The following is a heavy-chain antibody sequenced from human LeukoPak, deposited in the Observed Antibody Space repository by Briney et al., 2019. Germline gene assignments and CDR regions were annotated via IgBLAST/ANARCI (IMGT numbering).Heavy chain of an antibody. CDR3: ARKDFSSGSFPY. D-gene: IGHD3-22*01. J-gene: IGHJ4*02. CDR1: GFPFSRLY. Sequence: GGSLRLSCAVSGFPFSRLYMSWIRQAPGKGLEWISYIGLSGYPLDYADSVRGRFTISRDNAKNSLYLEMNSLRAEDTAVYYCARKDFSSGSFPYWGQGTLVTVSS. V-gene: IGHV3-11*04. CDR2: IGLSGYPL.